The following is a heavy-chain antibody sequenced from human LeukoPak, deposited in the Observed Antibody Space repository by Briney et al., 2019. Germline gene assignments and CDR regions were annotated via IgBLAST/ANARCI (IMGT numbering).Heavy chain of an antibody. Sequence: SETLSLTCAVYGGSFSGYYWSWIRQPPGKGLEWIGEINHSGSTNYNPSLKSRVTISVDTSKNQFSLKLSSVTAADTGVYYCASSRGYSSSLWYYYMDVWGKGTTVTVSS. J-gene: IGHJ6*03. D-gene: IGHD6-13*01. CDR2: INHSGST. V-gene: IGHV4-34*01. CDR3: ASSRGYSSSLWYYYMDV. CDR1: GGSFSGYY.